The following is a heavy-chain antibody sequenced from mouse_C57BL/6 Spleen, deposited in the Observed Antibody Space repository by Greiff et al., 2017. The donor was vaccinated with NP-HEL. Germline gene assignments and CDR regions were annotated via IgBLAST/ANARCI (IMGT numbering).Heavy chain of an antibody. CDR2: INYDGSST. V-gene: IGHV5-16*01. J-gene: IGHJ4*01. CDR1: GFTFSDYY. Sequence: EVKLMESEGGLVQPGSSMKLSCTASGFTFSDYYMAWVRQVPEKGLEWVANINYDGSSTYYLDSLKSRFIISRDNAKNILYLQMSSLKSEDTATYYCARENDGSSSYAMDYWGQGTSVTVSS. D-gene: IGHD1-1*01. CDR3: ARENDGSSSYAMDY.